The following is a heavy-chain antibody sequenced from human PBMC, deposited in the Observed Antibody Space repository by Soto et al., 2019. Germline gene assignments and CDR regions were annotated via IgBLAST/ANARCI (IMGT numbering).Heavy chain of an antibody. J-gene: IGHJ4*02. CDR2: INGDGSGT. CDR1: GFTFSGSW. V-gene: IGHV3-74*01. CDR3: ARGIFGSGTANDY. D-gene: IGHD3-10*01. Sequence: EVQLVESGGGLVQPGGSLRLSCAASGFTFSGSWMHWVRQAPGKGLVWVSRINGDGSGTSYADFVKGLFTISRDDAKNTLFLQMNGLRAEDTAVYYCARGIFGSGTANDYWGQGTLVTVSS.